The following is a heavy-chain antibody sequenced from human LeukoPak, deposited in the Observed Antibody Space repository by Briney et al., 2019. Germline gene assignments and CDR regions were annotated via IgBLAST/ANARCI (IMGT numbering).Heavy chain of an antibody. J-gene: IGHJ6*02. V-gene: IGHV5-51*01. CDR1: GYSFGTFW. CDR3: ARVRNNWYGSFYHFAMDV. Sequence: GESLQISCKGSGYSFGTFWIAWVRQLPGKGLEWMGIIYPGDSDTRYSPSFQGQVTISVDKSISTAYLQWSSLKASDSAIYYCARVRNNWYGSFYHFAMDVWGQGTTVTVSS. CDR2: IYPGDSDT. D-gene: IGHD4-17*01.